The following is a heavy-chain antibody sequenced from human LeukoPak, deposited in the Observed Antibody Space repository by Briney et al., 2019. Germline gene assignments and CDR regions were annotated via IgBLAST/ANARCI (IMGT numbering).Heavy chain of an antibody. J-gene: IGHJ5*02. CDR3: ARDLYYFDSSGYYASDL. Sequence: GGSLRLSCAAYGFTLSDYWMSWVRQAPGKGLEWVANIKQDGSENHYVDFLRGRFTISRDNAKNSLDLQMNSLRAEDTAVYFCARDLYYFDSSGYYASDLWGQGTVVTVSS. V-gene: IGHV3-7*01. CDR1: GFTLSDYW. CDR2: IKQDGSEN. D-gene: IGHD3-22*01.